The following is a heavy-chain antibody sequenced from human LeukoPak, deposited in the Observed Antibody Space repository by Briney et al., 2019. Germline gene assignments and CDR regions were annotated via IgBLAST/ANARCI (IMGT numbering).Heavy chain of an antibody. CDR1: GGSISSGDYY. V-gene: IGHV4-30-4*01. D-gene: IGHD3-10*01. CDR3: ARGGAGSYYGTTFDP. CDR2: IYYSGST. J-gene: IGHJ5*02. Sequence: PSQTLSLTCTVPGGSISSGDYYWSWIRQPPGKGLEWIGYIYYSGSTYYNPSLKSRVTISVDTSKNQFSLKLSSVTAADTAVYYCARGGAGSYYGTTFDPWGQGTLVTVSS.